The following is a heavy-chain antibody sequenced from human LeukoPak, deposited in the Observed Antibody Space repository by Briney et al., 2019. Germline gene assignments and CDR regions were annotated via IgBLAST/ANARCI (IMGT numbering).Heavy chain of an antibody. V-gene: IGHV4-30-4*01. D-gene: IGHD3-22*01. CDR3: ARYAYYDSSGYYYFDY. J-gene: IGHJ4*02. Sequence: SETLSLTCTVSGGSISSGDYYWSWIRQPPGKGLEWIGYIYYSGSTYYNPSLKSRVTISVDTSKNQFSLKLSSVTAADTAVYYCARYAYYDSSGYYYFDYSGQGTLVTVSS. CDR2: IYYSGST. CDR1: GGSISSGDYY.